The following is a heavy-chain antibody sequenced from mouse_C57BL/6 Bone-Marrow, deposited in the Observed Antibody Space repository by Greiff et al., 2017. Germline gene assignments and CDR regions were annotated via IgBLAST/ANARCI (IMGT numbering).Heavy chain of an antibody. CDR3: ARARVHYYAMDY. CDR1: GFTFSDYG. V-gene: IGHV5-17*01. J-gene: IGHJ4*01. CDR2: ISSGSSTL. D-gene: IGHD2-14*01. Sequence: EVQRVESGGGLVKPGGSLKLSCAASGFTFSDYGMHWVRQAPEKGLEWVAYISSGSSTLYYADTVKGRFTISRDNAKNTLFLQMTSLRSEDTAMYYCARARVHYYAMDYWGQGTSVTVSS.